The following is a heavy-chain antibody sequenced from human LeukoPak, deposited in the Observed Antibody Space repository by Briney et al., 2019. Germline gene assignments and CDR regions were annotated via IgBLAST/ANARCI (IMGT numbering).Heavy chain of an antibody. D-gene: IGHD3-22*01. CDR3: VKAYYYDSSGFDMGFDY. CDR1: GFTFSSYA. Sequence: GGSLRLSCSASGFTFSSYAMHWVRQAPGKGLEYVSAISSNGGSTYYADSVKGRFTISRDNSKNTLYLQMSSLRAEDTAVYYCVKAYYYDSSGFDMGFDYWGQGTLVIVSS. V-gene: IGHV3-64D*06. CDR2: ISSNGGST. J-gene: IGHJ4*02.